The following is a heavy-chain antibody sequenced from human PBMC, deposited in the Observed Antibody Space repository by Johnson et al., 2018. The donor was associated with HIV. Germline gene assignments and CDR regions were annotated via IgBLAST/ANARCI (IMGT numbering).Heavy chain of an antibody. CDR3: VRVMGGYYSSWFGNAFDI. V-gene: IGHV3-20*04. J-gene: IGHJ3*02. Sequence: VQLVESGGGVVRPGGSLRLSCAASGFTFSTYGVHWVRQAPGKGLEWVSGINWDGGSTGYADSVKGRFTISRDNAKNCLYLQMNSLRVEDTALYYCVRVMGGYYSSWFGNAFDIWGQGTMVTVS. CDR1: GFTFSTYG. D-gene: IGHD6-13*01. CDR2: INWDGGST.